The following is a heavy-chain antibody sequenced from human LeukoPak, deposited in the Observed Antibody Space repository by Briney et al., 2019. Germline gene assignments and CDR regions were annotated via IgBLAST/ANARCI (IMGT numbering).Heavy chain of an antibody. CDR1: GFTVSSNY. V-gene: IGHV3-53*01. CDR2: IYSAGST. Sequence: GGSLRLSCEASGFTVSSNYMSWVRQAPGKGLELVSVIYSAGSTYYADSVKGRFTISRDNSKNTLYLQMNSLRAEDTAVYYCAKARGYVVVTANFDYWGQGTLVTVSS. D-gene: IGHD2-21*02. J-gene: IGHJ4*02. CDR3: AKARGYVVVTANFDY.